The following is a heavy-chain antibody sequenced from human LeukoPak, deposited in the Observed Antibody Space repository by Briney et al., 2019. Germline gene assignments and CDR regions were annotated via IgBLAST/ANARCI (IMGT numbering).Heavy chain of an antibody. CDR1: GFTFSDYY. CDR3: AKYLSGGYYYDSSGYYYPDY. CDR2: ISSSGSTI. D-gene: IGHD3-22*01. V-gene: IGHV3-11*01. Sequence: GGSLRLSCAASGFTFSDYYMSWIRQAPGKGLEWVSYISSSGSTIYYADSVKGRFTISRDNAKNSLYLQMNSLRAEDTAVYYCAKYLSGGYYYDSSGYYYPDYWGQGTLVTVSS. J-gene: IGHJ4*02.